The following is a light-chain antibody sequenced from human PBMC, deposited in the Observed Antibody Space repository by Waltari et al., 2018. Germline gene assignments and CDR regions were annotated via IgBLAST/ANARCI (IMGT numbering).Light chain of an antibody. J-gene: IGKJ1*01. V-gene: IGKV3-20*01. Sequence: EIVLTQSPGTVSLSPGDRATFSCWASQSVSTYLAWSQQKPGQAPRLLIYHASTRATGIPDRFSGSGSGTDFSLIISRLEPEDFAMYYCHQYVESPATFGQGTKVEIK. CDR3: HQYVESPAT. CDR1: QSVSTY. CDR2: HAS.